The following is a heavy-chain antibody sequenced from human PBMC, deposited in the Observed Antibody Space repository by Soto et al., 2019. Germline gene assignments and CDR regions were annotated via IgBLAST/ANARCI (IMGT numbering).Heavy chain of an antibody. D-gene: IGHD3-9*01. V-gene: IGHV3-30*18. CDR3: AKTGTGYGFDY. CDR2: ISYDGSNK. CDR1: GFTFSSYG. Sequence: PGGSLRLSCAASGFTFSSYGMHWVRQAPGKGLEWVAVISYDGSNKYYADSVKGRFTISRDNSKNTLYLQMNSLRAEDTAVYYCAKTGTGYGFDYWGQGTLVTVSS. J-gene: IGHJ4*02.